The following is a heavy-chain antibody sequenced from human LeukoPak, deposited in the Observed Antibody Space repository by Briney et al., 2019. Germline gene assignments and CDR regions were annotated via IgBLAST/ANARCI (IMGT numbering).Heavy chain of an antibody. Sequence: ASVKVSCKASAYTFTGYYMHWVRQAPGQGLEWMGWINPNSGGTNYAQKFQGRVTMTRDTSISTAYMELSRLRSDDTAVYYCARGDFWSGYYYYFDYWGQGTLVTVSS. CDR2: INPNSGGT. V-gene: IGHV1-2*02. CDR3: ARGDFWSGYYYYFDY. J-gene: IGHJ4*02. D-gene: IGHD3-3*01. CDR1: AYTFTGYY.